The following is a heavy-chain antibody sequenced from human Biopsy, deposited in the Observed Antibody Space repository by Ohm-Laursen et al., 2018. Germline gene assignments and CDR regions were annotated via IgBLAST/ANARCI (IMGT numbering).Heavy chain of an antibody. Sequence: ASVKVSCNASGVTFTQFFIHWIRQAPGQGLVWMGVVKASDGTKRYAHEFQGRVTMTRDTSTNTAYVELSSLRSDDTAIYYCARDLLEWSLPSWGQGTLVTVSS. D-gene: IGHD3-3*01. V-gene: IGHV1-46*01. CDR1: GVTFTQFF. CDR2: VKASDGTK. CDR3: ARDLLEWSLPS. J-gene: IGHJ4*02.